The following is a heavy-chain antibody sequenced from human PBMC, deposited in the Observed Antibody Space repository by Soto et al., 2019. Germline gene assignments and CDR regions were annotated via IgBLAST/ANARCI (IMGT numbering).Heavy chain of an antibody. J-gene: IGHJ4*02. CDR2: INHSGST. V-gene: IGHV4-39*07. Sequence: SETLSLTCTVSGDSIRSSSYSWGWIRQPPGKGLEWIGEINHSGSTNYNPSLKSRVTISVDKSKNQFSLKLRSVTAADTAVYYCARADMGGSSWPFDYWGQGTLVTVSS. CDR1: GDSIRSSSYS. D-gene: IGHD6-13*01. CDR3: ARADMGGSSWPFDY.